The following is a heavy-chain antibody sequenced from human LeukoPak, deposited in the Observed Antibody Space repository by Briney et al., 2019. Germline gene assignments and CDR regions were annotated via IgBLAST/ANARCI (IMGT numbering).Heavy chain of an antibody. CDR2: FYYSGSTNY. V-gene: IGHV4-39*01. CDR1: GGSISSSGYY. D-gene: IGHD3-10*01. J-gene: IGHJ1*01. CDR3: YGTSGGRPH. Sequence: SETLSLTCTVSGGSISSSGYYWGWIRQPPGKGLEWIGSFYYSGSTNYNYNPSLKSPVTISAETSKDQFSLNLSSVTAADTAVYYCYGTSGGRPHWGQGTLVTVSS.